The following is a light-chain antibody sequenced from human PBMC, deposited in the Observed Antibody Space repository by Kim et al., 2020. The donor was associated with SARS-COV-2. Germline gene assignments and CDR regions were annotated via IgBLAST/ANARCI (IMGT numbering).Light chain of an antibody. CDR3: QQRSNWLPLT. CDR2: DAS. J-gene: IGKJ4*01. CDR1: QSVSSY. Sequence: SPGESATLSCRASQSVSSYLAWYQQKPGQAPRLLIYDASNRATGIPARFSGSGSGTDFTLTISSLEPEDFAVYYCQQRSNWLPLTFGGGTKVDIK. V-gene: IGKV3-11*01.